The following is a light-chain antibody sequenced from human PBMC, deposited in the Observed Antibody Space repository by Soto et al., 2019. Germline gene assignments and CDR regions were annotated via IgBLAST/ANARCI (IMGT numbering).Light chain of an antibody. CDR2: EVS. Sequence: QSALTQPASVSGSPGQSITISCTGTSSDVGSHNFVSWYQQHPGKAPKLIIYEVSIRPSGVSYRFSGSKSGNTASLTISGLQAEDEADYSCYSYVGTISFGGGTKVTVL. CDR3: YSYVGTIS. J-gene: IGLJ2*01. CDR1: SSDVGSHNF. V-gene: IGLV2-23*02.